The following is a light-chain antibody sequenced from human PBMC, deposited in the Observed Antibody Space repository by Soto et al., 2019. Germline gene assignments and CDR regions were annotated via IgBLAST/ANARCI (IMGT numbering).Light chain of an antibody. CDR1: QSISSW. V-gene: IGKV1-5*03. Sequence: IRMTQSPSSLSASTGDRVTITCRASQSISSWLAWYQQKPGKAPKLLIYKASSLGSGVPSRFSGSGSGTEFTLTISSLQPDDFATYYCQQYNSYPWTFGQGTKVDTK. J-gene: IGKJ1*01. CDR2: KAS. CDR3: QQYNSYPWT.